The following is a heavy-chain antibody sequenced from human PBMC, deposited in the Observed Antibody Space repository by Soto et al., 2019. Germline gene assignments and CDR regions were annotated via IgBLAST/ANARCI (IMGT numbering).Heavy chain of an antibody. CDR3: ARSRSAGYVYFDS. D-gene: IGHD3-10*02. Sequence: GASVKVSCKASGYTFTTYAISWVRRAPGQGLEWMGWISAYNGTANYAQKFQGRVTMTTDTSTTTAYMELRSLRSDDTAVYYCARSRSAGYVYFDSWGQGTLVTVSS. CDR1: GYTFTTYA. V-gene: IGHV1-18*01. CDR2: ISAYNGTA. J-gene: IGHJ4*02.